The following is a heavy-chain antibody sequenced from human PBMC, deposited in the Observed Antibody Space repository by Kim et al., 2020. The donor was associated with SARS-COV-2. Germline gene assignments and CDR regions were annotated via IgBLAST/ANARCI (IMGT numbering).Heavy chain of an antibody. CDR3: ARGPTYYDILTGYYGPWYFDL. D-gene: IGHD3-9*01. CDR2: IYTSGST. J-gene: IGHJ2*01. V-gene: IGHV4-4*07. CDR1: GGSISSYY. Sequence: SETLSLTCTXSGGSISSYYWSWIRQPAGKGLEWIGRIYTSGSTNYNPSLKSRVTMSVDTSKNQFSLKLSSVTAADTAVYYCARGPTYYDILTGYYGPWYFDLWGRGTLVTVSS.